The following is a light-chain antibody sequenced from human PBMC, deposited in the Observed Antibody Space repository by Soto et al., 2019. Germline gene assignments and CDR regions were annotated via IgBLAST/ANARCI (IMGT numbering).Light chain of an antibody. Sequence: QSVLTQPPSVSGAPGQRVTISCTGSSSSVGAGYDVHWYQHLPGTAPKLLIFSNTNRPSGVPDRFSGSKSGTSVSLAIAGLXAEDEGDYYCQSYDNILSAVVFGGGTQLTV. CDR1: SSSVGAGYD. CDR3: QSYDNILSAVV. J-gene: IGLJ2*01. V-gene: IGLV1-40*01. CDR2: SNT.